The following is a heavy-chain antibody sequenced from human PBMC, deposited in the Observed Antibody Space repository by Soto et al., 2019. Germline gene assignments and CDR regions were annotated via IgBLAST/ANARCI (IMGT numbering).Heavy chain of an antibody. CDR2: IKQDGSEK. D-gene: IGHD6-13*01. Sequence: GGSLSLSCAASGFTCISYWMSWARQAPGKGLEWVANIKQDGSEKYYVDSVKGRFTISRDNAKNSLYLQMNSLRAEDTDVYYCARANRQQLCFLSGFDSWGQGTLVTVSS. CDR1: GFTCISYW. J-gene: IGHJ4*02. V-gene: IGHV3-7*03. CDR3: ARANRQQLCFLSGFDS.